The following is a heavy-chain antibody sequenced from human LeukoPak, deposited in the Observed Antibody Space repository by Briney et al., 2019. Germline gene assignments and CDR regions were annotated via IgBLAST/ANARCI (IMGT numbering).Heavy chain of an antibody. CDR2: IIPILGIA. Sequence: SVKVSCKASGGTFSSYAISWVRQAPGQGLEWMGRIIPILGIANYAQKFQGRVTITADKSTSTAYMELSSLRSEDTAVYYCARVFSGSSSQQDYWGQGTLVTVSS. D-gene: IGHD6-13*01. CDR1: GGTFSSYA. CDR3: ARVFSGSSSQQDY. J-gene: IGHJ4*02. V-gene: IGHV1-69*04.